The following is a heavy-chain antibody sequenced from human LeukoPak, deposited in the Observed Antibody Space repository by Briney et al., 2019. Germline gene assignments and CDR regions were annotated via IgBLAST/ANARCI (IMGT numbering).Heavy chain of an antibody. V-gene: IGHV1-46*01. D-gene: IGHD3-22*01. J-gene: IGHJ3*02. CDR3: ARESGPYYYDSSGYPRGAFDI. CDR1: GYNFTSYY. CDR2: INPSGGST. Sequence: ASVKVSCKASGYNFTSYYMHWVRPAPGQGLEGMGIINPSGGSTRYGQKFQGKVNMTREMSTSTVYMELSSLRSEDTAVYYCARESGPYYYDSSGYPRGAFDIWGQGTMVTVSS.